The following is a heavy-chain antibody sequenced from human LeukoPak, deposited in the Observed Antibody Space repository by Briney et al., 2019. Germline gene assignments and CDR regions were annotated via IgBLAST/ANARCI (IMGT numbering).Heavy chain of an antibody. CDR1: GFTFDDHG. CDR3: ARGAGSSWYFYFDY. CDR2: IKWDGGST. Sequence: PGRSLRLSCAASGFTFDDHGMSWVRQAPGKGLEWVSGIKWDGGSTGYADSVKGRFTISRDNAKKSLYLQMNSLRVEDTAVYYCARGAGSSWYFYFDYWGQGTLVTVSS. D-gene: IGHD6-13*01. V-gene: IGHV3-20*04. J-gene: IGHJ4*02.